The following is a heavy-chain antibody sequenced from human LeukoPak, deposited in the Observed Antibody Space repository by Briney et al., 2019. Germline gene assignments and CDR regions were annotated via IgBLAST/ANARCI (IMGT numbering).Heavy chain of an antibody. V-gene: IGHV4-59*08. CDR2: IYYSGST. Sequence: SETLSLTCTVSGGSISSYYWSWIRQPPGKGLEWIGYIYYSGSTNYNPSLKSRVTISVDTFKNQFSLKLSSVTAADTAVYYCARGYSYAWIDYWGQGTLVTVSS. CDR1: GGSISSYY. J-gene: IGHJ4*02. D-gene: IGHD5-18*01. CDR3: ARGYSYAWIDY.